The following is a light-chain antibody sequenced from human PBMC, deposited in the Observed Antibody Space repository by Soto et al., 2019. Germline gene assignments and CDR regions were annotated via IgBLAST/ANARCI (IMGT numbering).Light chain of an antibody. Sequence: DIQMTQSPSTLSAFVGDRVTITCRASQTISSWLAWYQQRPGKAPNLLIYKASSLQSGVPSRFSGSGSGTEFTLTISSLQPEDFAPYYCQQYNSYSATFGHGTKVEI. J-gene: IGKJ1*01. CDR2: KAS. CDR3: QQYNSYSAT. V-gene: IGKV1-5*03. CDR1: QTISSW.